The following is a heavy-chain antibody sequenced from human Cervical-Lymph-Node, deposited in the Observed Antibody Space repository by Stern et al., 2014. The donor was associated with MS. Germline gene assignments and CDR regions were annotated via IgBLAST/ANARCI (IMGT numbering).Heavy chain of an antibody. CDR1: GFIFSSHG. Sequence: VQLVESGGGVVPPGRSLRLSCAASGFIFSSHGMPWVRQAPGQGLERVAVLWADGIKKHYADSVNGRFTISRDNSKNTLYLQMNSLRAEDTAMYYCTRDISYYADDHWGQGTPVTVSS. CDR2: LWADGIKK. J-gene: IGHJ5*02. CDR3: TRDISYYADDH. D-gene: IGHD1-26*01. V-gene: IGHV3-33*01.